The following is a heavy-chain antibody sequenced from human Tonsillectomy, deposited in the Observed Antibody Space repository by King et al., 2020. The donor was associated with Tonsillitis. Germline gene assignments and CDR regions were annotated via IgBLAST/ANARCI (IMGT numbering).Heavy chain of an antibody. CDR2: ISSSSSYI. Sequence: QLVQSGGGLVKPGGSLRLSCAASGFTFSSYSMNWVRQAPGKGLEWVSSISSSSSYIYYADSVKGRFTISRDNAKNSLYLQMNSLRAEDTAVYYCASRSSSWDTYYYYGMDVWGQGTTVTVSS. V-gene: IGHV3-21*01. CDR3: ASRSSSWDTYYYYGMDV. J-gene: IGHJ6*02. D-gene: IGHD6-13*01. CDR1: GFTFSSYS.